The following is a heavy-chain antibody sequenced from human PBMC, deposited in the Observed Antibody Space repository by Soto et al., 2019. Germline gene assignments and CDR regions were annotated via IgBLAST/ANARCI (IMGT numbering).Heavy chain of an antibody. CDR3: ARGLYYYDSSGYWGY. J-gene: IGHJ4*02. CDR2: ISSSSSTI. V-gene: IGHV3-48*02. CDR1: GFTFSSYS. Sequence: GGSLRLSCAASGFTFSSYSMNWVRQAPGKGLEWVSYISSSSSTIYYADSVKGRFTISRDNAKNSLYLQMNSLIDEDTAVYYCARGLYYYDSSGYWGYWGQGTLVTVSS. D-gene: IGHD3-22*01.